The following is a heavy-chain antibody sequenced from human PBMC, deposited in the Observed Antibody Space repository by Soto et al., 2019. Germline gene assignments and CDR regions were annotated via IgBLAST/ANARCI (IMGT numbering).Heavy chain of an antibody. D-gene: IGHD3-16*02. CDR3: ARVVMGYEYVWGIYRPLNYFGT. CDR1: GYTFTGDD. J-gene: IGHJ4*02. CDR2: INPNNGGT. Sequence: ASVKVSCKTSGYTFTGDDIHGVRQAPGQGLEWIGWINPNNGGTSYAQQFQDCVTLTRDTSISMAYMELRRLRSDDTAMYYCARVVMGYEYVWGIYRPLNYFGTWVQGAL. V-gene: IGHV1-2*04.